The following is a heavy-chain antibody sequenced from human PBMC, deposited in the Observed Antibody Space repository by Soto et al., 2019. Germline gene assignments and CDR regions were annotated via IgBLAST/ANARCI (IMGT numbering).Heavy chain of an antibody. Sequence: ESGGGVVPPGRSLRLSCAASGFTFSSYGMHWVRQAPGKGLEWVAVISYDGSNKYYADSVKGRFTISRDNSKNTLYLQMNSLRAEDTAVYYCAKERYSSSSPDFDYWGQGTLVTVSS. V-gene: IGHV3-30*18. CDR1: GFTFSSYG. CDR3: AKERYSSSSPDFDY. J-gene: IGHJ4*02. D-gene: IGHD6-6*01. CDR2: ISYDGSNK.